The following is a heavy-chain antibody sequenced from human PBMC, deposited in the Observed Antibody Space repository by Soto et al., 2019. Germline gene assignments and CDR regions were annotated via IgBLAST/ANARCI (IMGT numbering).Heavy chain of an antibody. J-gene: IGHJ4*02. Sequence: PGGSLRHSCGASGFSFSSYSVNWVRQAPGKGLEWVSSISSSSSYIYYADSVKGRFTISRDNAKNSLYLQMNSLRAEDTAVYYCARSPLFMITFGGVIVPYFDYWGQGTLVTVSS. D-gene: IGHD3-16*02. V-gene: IGHV3-21*01. CDR2: ISSSSSYI. CDR1: GFSFSSYS. CDR3: ARSPLFMITFGGVIVPYFDY.